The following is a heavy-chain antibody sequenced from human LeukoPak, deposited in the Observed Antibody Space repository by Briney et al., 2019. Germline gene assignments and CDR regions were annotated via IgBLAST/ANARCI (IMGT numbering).Heavy chain of an antibody. Sequence: SETLSLTCAVYGGSFSGYYWSWIRQPAGKGLEWIGRIYTSGSTNHNPSLKSRVTMSVDTSKNQFSLKLSSVTAADTAVYYCARDYKWELRYFDYWGHGTLVTVSP. CDR1: GGSFSGYY. J-gene: IGHJ4*01. V-gene: IGHV4-4*07. D-gene: IGHD1-26*01. CDR3: ARDYKWELRYFDY. CDR2: IYTSGST.